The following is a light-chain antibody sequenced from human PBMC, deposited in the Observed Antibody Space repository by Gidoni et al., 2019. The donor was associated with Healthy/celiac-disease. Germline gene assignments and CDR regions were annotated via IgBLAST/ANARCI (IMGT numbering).Light chain of an antibody. Sequence: EIVMTQSPATLSVSPGERATLSCRASQSVSSNLAWYQQQPGQAPRLLIHGAYTRATDIPARFSGSGSGTEFTITISSLQSEDFAVYYCQQYNNWPTFGQGTKVEIK. J-gene: IGKJ1*01. CDR2: GAY. CDR1: QSVSSN. V-gene: IGKV3-15*01. CDR3: QQYNNWPT.